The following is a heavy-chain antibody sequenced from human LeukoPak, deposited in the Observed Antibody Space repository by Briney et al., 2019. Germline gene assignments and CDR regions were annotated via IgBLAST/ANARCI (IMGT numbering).Heavy chain of an antibody. V-gene: IGHV3-23*01. CDR1: GDSISSSY. J-gene: IGHJ5*02. CDR3: ATPPNYGDYLNWFDP. D-gene: IGHD4-17*01. Sequence: PSGTLSLTCAVSGDSISSSYWWSWVRPPPGKGLEWVSAISGSGGSTYYADSVKGRFTISRDNSKNTLYLQMNSLRAEDTAVYYCATPPNYGDYLNWFDPWGQGTLVTVSS. CDR2: ISGSGGST.